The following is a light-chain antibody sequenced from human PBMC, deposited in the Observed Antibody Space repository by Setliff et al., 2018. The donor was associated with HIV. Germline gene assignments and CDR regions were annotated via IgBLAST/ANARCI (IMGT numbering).Light chain of an antibody. J-gene: IGKJ4*01. Sequence: DMVMTQSPDSLAVSVGERATINCKSSQSVLYSSNNKNYLAWYQQKPGQSPKLLIYWASTRESGVPDRFSGSGSGTDFTLTISSLQAEDVAVYYCQQYYSTPLTFGGGTKVDIK. CDR1: QSVLYSSNNKNY. V-gene: IGKV4-1*01. CDR2: WAS. CDR3: QQYYSTPLT.